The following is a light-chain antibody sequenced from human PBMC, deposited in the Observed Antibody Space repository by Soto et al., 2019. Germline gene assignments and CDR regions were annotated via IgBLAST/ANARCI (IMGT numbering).Light chain of an antibody. V-gene: IGKV3D-20*01. CDR2: GAS. CDR1: QSVSSSY. CDR3: QQYDSSPIT. J-gene: IGKJ5*01. Sequence: EIVLTQSPGTLSLSPGERATLSCGASQSVSSSYVAWYQQRPGLAPSLLIHGASSRATGIPDRFSGSESGTDFTLTISRLEPEDSAVYYCQQYDSSPITFGQGTRLEIK.